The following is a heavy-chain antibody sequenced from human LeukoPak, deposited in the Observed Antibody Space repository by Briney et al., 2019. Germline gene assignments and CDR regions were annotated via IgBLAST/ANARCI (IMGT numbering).Heavy chain of an antibody. Sequence: KSSETLSLTCTVSGGSISSGSYYWSWIRQPAGKGLEWIGRIYTSGSTNYNPSLKSRVTISVDTSKNQFSLKLSSVTAADTAVYYCARRARSGTEPSSSPNYFDYWGQGTLVSVSS. CDR2: IYTSGST. CDR3: ARRARSGTEPSSSPNYFDY. V-gene: IGHV4-61*02. J-gene: IGHJ4*02. D-gene: IGHD6-13*01. CDR1: GGSISSGSYY.